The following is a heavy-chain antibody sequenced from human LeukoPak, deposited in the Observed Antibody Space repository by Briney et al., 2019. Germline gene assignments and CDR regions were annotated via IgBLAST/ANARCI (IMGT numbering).Heavy chain of an antibody. CDR3: AKGSNRGVATIDY. CDR1: GFTFSSYG. V-gene: IGHV3-30*18. D-gene: IGHD5-12*01. CDR2: ISYDGSNK. J-gene: IGHJ4*02. Sequence: RGRSLRLSCAASGFTFSSYGMHWVRQAPGQGLDWVAVISYDGSNKYYADSVKGRFTISRDNSKNTLFLQMNSLRAEDTAVYYCAKGSNRGVATIDYWGQGTLVTVSS.